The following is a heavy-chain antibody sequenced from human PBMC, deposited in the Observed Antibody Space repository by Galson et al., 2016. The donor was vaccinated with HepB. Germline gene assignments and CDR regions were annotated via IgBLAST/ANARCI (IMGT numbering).Heavy chain of an antibody. CDR3: AKDGGAEDCSGSTCYSRGFFDY. J-gene: IGHJ4*02. CDR2: ISYDGGSK. CDR1: GFTFRRFG. D-gene: IGHD2-15*01. Sequence: SLRLSCAGSGFTFRRFGMHWVRQAPGKGLEWVAVISYDGGSKFYADTVKGRVTISTDNSKNTVFLQMNSLRVEDTAVFYCAKDGGAEDCSGSTCYSRGFFDYWGQGALVAVSS. V-gene: IGHV3-30*18.